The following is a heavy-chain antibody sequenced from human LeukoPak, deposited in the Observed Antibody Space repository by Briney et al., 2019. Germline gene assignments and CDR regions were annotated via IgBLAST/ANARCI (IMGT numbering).Heavy chain of an antibody. CDR3: TNGLCCGDYGGY. Sequence: GGSLRLSCAASGFTFSRYDMSWVRQAPGKGPQWLSSISGSGAKTYYADSVKGRFTISRDNSKNTLYLQMNNLRAEDTAVYYGTNGLCCGDYGGYWGPGTLVTVSS. J-gene: IGHJ4*02. V-gene: IGHV3-23*01. D-gene: IGHD4-23*01. CDR2: ISGSGAKT. CDR1: GFTFSRYD.